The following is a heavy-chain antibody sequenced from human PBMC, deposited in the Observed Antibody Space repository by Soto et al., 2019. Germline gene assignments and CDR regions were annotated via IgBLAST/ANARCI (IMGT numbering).Heavy chain of an antibody. CDR3: ARVFPDGWVEPGVVRGYLDT. V-gene: IGHV1-69*01. CDR2: IIPIFGTT. J-gene: IGHJ4*02. CDR1: ADSFSSYG. Sequence: QVQLVQSGAEVKGPGSAVKVSCKAPADSFSSYGISWVRQAPGQGLEGMGGIIPIFGTTNYAEKFQGRVTITADESTNTAHMELSSLRSEDTALYYCARVFPDGWVEPGVVRGYLDTWGRGTLFTVSS. D-gene: IGHD3-3*01.